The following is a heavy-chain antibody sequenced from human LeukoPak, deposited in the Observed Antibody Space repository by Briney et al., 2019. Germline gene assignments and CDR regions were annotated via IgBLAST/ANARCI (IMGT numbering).Heavy chain of an antibody. Sequence: GGSLRLSCAASGFTVSSNYMSWVRQAPGKGLEWVSVIYSGGSTYYADSVKGRFTISRDNSKNTLFLQMSGLRAEDTAVYYCAKYRMPSTPYFDYWGQGALVTVSS. CDR2: IYSGGST. V-gene: IGHV3-66*01. CDR1: GFTVSSNY. CDR3: AKYRMPSTPYFDY. D-gene: IGHD2-15*01. J-gene: IGHJ4*02.